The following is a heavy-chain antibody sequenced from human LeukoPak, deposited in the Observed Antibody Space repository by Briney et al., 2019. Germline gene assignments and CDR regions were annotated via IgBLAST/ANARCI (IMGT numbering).Heavy chain of an antibody. CDR3: ARGTV. J-gene: IGHJ3*01. D-gene: IGHD4-17*01. Sequence: PGGSLRLSCAVSGFTISDYYMSWILQAPGKGLEWVSYISKSGSFKYYADSVKGRFTISRDNAKNSLFLQMSSLRAEDTAVYYCARGTVRGQGTMVTVSS. CDR2: ISKSGSFK. CDR1: GFTISDYY. V-gene: IGHV3-11*04.